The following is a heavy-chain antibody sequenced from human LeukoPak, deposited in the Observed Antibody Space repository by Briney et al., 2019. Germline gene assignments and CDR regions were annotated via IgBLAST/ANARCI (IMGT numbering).Heavy chain of an antibody. D-gene: IGHD2-2*01. J-gene: IGHJ3*02. V-gene: IGHV3-13*01. CDR3: AGEGKGGPAGGAFDI. CDR2: IGTAGDT. CDR1: GFTFSSYD. Sequence: PGGSLRLSCAASGFTFSSYDMHWVRQATGKGLEWVSAIGTAGDTYYPGSVKGRFTISRENAKNSLYLQMNSLRAGDTAVYYCAGEGKGGPAGGAFDIWGQGTMVTVSS.